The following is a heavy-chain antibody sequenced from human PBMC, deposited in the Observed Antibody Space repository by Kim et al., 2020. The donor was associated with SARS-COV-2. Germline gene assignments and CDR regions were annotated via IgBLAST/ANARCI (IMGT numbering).Heavy chain of an antibody. CDR1: GGSISSYY. CDR3: ARFSGVAVDRLDY. CDR2: IYYSGST. J-gene: IGHJ4*02. Sequence: SETLSLTCTVSGGSISSYYWSWIRQPPGKGLEWIGYIYYSGSTNYNPSLKSRVTISVDTSKNQFSLKLSSVTAADTAVYYCARFSGVAVDRLDYWGQGTLVTVSS. D-gene: IGHD2-15*01. V-gene: IGHV4-59*01.